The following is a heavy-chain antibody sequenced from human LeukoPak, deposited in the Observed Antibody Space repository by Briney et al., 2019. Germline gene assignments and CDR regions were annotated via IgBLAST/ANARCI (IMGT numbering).Heavy chain of an antibody. Sequence: PSETLSLTCTVSGGSISSSSYYWGWIRQPPGKGLEWIGSIYYSGSTYYNPSLKSRVTISVDTSKNQFSLKLTSVTAADKAVYHCARSRIMYGSRTSVDYWGQGTLVTVSS. CDR1: GGSISSSSYY. CDR2: IYYSGST. D-gene: IGHD3-10*01. CDR3: ARSRIMYGSRTSVDY. V-gene: IGHV4-39*01. J-gene: IGHJ4*02.